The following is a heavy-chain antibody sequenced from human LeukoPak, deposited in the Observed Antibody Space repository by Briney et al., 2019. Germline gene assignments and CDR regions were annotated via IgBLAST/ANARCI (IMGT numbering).Heavy chain of an antibody. CDR1: GYTFTGYY. CDR3: ARAQAETGYSSSWYAPQRP. Sequence: ASVKVSRKASGYTFTGYYMHWVRQAPGQGLEWMGRINPNSGGTNYAQKFQGRVTMTRDTSISTAYMELSRLRSDDTAVYYCARAQAETGYSSSWYAPQRPWGQGTLVTVSS. J-gene: IGHJ5*02. CDR2: INPNSGGT. V-gene: IGHV1-2*06. D-gene: IGHD6-13*01.